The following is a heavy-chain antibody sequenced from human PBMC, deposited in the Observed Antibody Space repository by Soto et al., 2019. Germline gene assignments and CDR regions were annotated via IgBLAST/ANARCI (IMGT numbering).Heavy chain of an antibody. CDR3: ARAARFLEWFNWFDP. Sequence: LRLSCAASGFTFSSYSMNWVRQAPGKGLEWVSSISSSSSYIYYADSVKGRFTISRDNAKNSLYLQMNSLRAEDTAVYYCARAARFLEWFNWFDPWGPGTLVTVSS. V-gene: IGHV3-21*01. CDR1: GFTFSSYS. D-gene: IGHD3-3*01. CDR2: ISSSSSYI. J-gene: IGHJ5*02.